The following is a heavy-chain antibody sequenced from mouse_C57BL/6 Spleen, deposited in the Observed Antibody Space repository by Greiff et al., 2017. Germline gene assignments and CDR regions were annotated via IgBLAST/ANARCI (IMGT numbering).Heavy chain of an antibody. D-gene: IGHD1-1*01. CDR1: GYTFTDYE. V-gene: IGHV1-15*01. J-gene: IGHJ1*03. CDR2: IDPETGGT. Sequence: QVQLKESGAELVRPGASVTLSCKASGYTFTDYEMHWVKQTPVHGLEWIGAIDPETGGTAYNQKFKGKAILTADKSSSTAYMELRSLTSEDSAVYYCTGYGSSSLWYFDVWGTGTTVTVSS. CDR3: TGYGSSSLWYFDV.